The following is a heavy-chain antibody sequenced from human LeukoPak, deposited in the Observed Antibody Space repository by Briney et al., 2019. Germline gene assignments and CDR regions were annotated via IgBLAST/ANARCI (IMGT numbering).Heavy chain of an antibody. CDR2: ISGSGGST. CDR1: GFIFSNYA. Sequence: PGGSLRLSCAASGFIFSNYAMSWVRQAPGKGLEWVSAISGSGGSTYYADSVKGRFTISRDNSKNTLYLQMNSLRAEDTAVYYCAKASRGGATRNPFDYWGQGTLVTVSS. V-gene: IGHV3-23*01. CDR3: AKASRGGATRNPFDY. J-gene: IGHJ4*02. D-gene: IGHD1-26*01.